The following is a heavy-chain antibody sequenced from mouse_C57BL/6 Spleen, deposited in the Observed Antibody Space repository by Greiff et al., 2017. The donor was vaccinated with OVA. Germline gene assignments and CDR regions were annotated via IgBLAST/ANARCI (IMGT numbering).Heavy chain of an antibody. CDR3: ARGGYFDY. J-gene: IGHJ2*01. CDR1: GYSITSGYF. CDR2: ISYDGST. V-gene: IGHV3-6*01. Sequence: EVKLQESGPGLVKPSQSLTLTCSVSGYSITSGYFWYLIRQLPGNKLEWMGFISYDGSTNYNPSLKNRISITRDTSKNQYFLKLNSVTTEATATYCCARGGYFDYWGQGTTLTVSS.